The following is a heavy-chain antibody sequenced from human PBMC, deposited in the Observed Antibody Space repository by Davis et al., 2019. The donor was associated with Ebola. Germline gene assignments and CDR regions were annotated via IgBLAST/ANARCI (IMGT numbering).Heavy chain of an antibody. Sequence: GESLKISCVASGFTFSSYGMHRVRQAPGKGLEWVAVIWYDGSNKYYADSVKGRFTISRDNSKNTLYLQMNSLRAEDTAVYYCARGYYDSSGYYSPHFDYWGQGTLVTVSS. CDR3: ARGYYDSSGYYSPHFDY. D-gene: IGHD3-22*01. J-gene: IGHJ4*02. V-gene: IGHV3-33*01. CDR1: GFTFSSYG. CDR2: IWYDGSNK.